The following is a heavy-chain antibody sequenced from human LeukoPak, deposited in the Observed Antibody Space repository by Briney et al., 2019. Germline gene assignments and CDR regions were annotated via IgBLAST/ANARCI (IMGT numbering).Heavy chain of an antibody. Sequence: SETLSLTCTVSGYSISSGYYWAWLRPNPGKGLEWIRNIYHTESTYYNPSLKSRDTISVDTSRNQFSLKLNSVTAADTAVYYCARGYSSSWYLNWFDPWGQGTLVTVSS. J-gene: IGHJ5*02. D-gene: IGHD6-13*01. V-gene: IGHV4-38-2*02. CDR1: GYSISSGYY. CDR2: IYHTEST. CDR3: ARGYSSSWYLNWFDP.